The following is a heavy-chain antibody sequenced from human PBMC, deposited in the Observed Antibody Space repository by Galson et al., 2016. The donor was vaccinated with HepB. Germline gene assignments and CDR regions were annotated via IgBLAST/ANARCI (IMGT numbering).Heavy chain of an antibody. CDR1: GYTFTTYA. CDR3: ARGSGTYYNNYYGTEV. D-gene: IGHD3-10*01. J-gene: IGHJ6*01. V-gene: IGHV1-3*01. CDR2: GKAANGKT. Sequence: SVKVSCKGSGYTFTTYAMHWVRQAPGQGFEGRGIGKAANGKTKYQRRLEAKVTIRRDTSESKVYMELSSLRFEDTAVYYCARGSGTYYNNYYGTEVWGQGTTVTVSS.